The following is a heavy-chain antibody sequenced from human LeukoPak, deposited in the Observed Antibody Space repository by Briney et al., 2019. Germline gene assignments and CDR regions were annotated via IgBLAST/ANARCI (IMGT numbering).Heavy chain of an antibody. J-gene: IGHJ6*02. CDR3: ARDLLANIVVVPSYDYYYGMDV. Sequence: ASVKVSCKASGGTFSSYAISWVRQAPGQGLEWMGRIIPILGIANYAQKFQGRVTITADKSTSTAYMELSSLRSEDTAVYYCARDLLANIVVVPSYDYYYGMDVWGQGTTVTVSS. CDR1: GGTFSSYA. D-gene: IGHD2-2*01. V-gene: IGHV1-69*04. CDR2: IIPILGIA.